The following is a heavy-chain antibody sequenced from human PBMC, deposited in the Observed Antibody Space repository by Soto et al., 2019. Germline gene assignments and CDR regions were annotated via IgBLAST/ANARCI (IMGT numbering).Heavy chain of an antibody. J-gene: IGHJ5*02. CDR3: AKGDNLGPKTGYAFDP. CDR1: GDSVSSNTAS. D-gene: IGHD5-12*01. V-gene: IGHV6-1*01. Sequence: AISGDSVSSNTASWNWIRQSPSRGLEWLGRTYFRSKWFNDYAVSVKSRIIINPDTSNNQFSLQLNSVTPEDTAVYFCAKGDNLGPKTGYAFDPWGQGIMVTSPQ. CDR2: TYFRSKWFN.